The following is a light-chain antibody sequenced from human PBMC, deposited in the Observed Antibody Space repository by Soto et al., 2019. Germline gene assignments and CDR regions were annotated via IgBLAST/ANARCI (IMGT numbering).Light chain of an antibody. J-gene: IGKJ5*01. CDR2: DAS. Sequence: EIVMTQSPATLSVSPGERVTLSCRASQSVSSDLAWYQQKPGQAPRLLIYDASNRAADIPPRFSASGSGTDFTLTISRLEPEDFAVYYCQQYGGSVTFGQGTRLEI. V-gene: IGKV3-20*01. CDR1: QSVSSD. CDR3: QQYGGSVT.